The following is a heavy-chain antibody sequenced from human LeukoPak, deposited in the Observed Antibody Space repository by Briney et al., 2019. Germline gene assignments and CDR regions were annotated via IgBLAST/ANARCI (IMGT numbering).Heavy chain of an antibody. J-gene: IGHJ3*02. CDR1: GGSISGYY. CDR2: IKSKTDGGTT. CDR3: TTSGSYYRDI. Sequence: KPSETLSLTCTVSGGSISGYYWSWVRQAPGKGLEWVGRIKSKTDGGTTDYAAPVKGRFTISRDDSKNTLYLQMNSLKTEDTAVYYCTTSGSYYRDIWGQGTMVTVSS. V-gene: IGHV3-15*01. D-gene: IGHD1-26*01.